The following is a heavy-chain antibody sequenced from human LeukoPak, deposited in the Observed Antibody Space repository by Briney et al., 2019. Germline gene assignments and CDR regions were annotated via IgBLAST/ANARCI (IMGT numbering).Heavy chain of an antibody. J-gene: IGHJ4*02. Sequence: KTSETLSLTCTVSGGSISSYYWSWIRQPPGKGLEWIGYIYYSGSTYYNPSLKSRVTISVDTSKNQFSLKLTSVTAADTAVYYCYICSSTSCYRYWGQGTLVTVSS. V-gene: IGHV4-59*04. CDR1: GGSISSYY. CDR2: IYYSGST. CDR3: YICSSTSCYRY. D-gene: IGHD2-2*01.